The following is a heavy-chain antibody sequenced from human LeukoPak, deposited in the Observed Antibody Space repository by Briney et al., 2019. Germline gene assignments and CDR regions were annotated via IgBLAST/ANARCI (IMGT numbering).Heavy chain of an antibody. CDR3: ARVSVLLTGNWFDP. D-gene: IGHD4/OR15-4a*01. Sequence: GGSLRLSCAASGFTFSSYGMHWVRQAPGKGLEWVAFIRYDGRNKSYADSVKGRFTISRDNAKNTLYVQMNSLRSDDTAVYYCARVSVLLTGNWFDPWGQGTLVTVSS. J-gene: IGHJ5*02. CDR2: IRYDGRNK. V-gene: IGHV3-30*02. CDR1: GFTFSSYG.